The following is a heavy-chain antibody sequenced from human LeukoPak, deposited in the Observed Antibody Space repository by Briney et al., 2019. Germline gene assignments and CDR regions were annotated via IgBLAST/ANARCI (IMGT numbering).Heavy chain of an antibody. D-gene: IGHD2-2*01. Sequence: GGSLRLSCAASGFTFSSYSMNWVRQAPGKGLEWVSVIYSGGSTYYADSVKGRFTISRDNSKNTLYLQMNSLRAEDTAVYYCARVVTPRYCSTTSCYWKGWFDPWGQGTLVTVSS. V-gene: IGHV3-53*05. CDR1: GFTFSSYS. CDR2: IYSGGST. J-gene: IGHJ5*02. CDR3: ARVVTPRYCSTTSCYWKGWFDP.